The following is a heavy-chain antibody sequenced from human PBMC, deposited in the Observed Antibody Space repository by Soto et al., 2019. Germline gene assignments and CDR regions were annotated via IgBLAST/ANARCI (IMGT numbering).Heavy chain of an antibody. CDR3: ASPTIRDHSAFDI. D-gene: IGHD5-18*01. CDR2: ISSDGSKK. V-gene: IGHV3-30-3*01. Sequence: QVQLVESGGGVVQPGRSLRLSCAASGFTFSSYAMHWVRQAPGKGLEWVAVISSDGSKKYYADSGKGRFTIFRDNSKNPLYLQMNSLRPEDTGVYYCASPTIRDHSAFDIWGQGTMVTVSS. J-gene: IGHJ3*02. CDR1: GFTFSSYA.